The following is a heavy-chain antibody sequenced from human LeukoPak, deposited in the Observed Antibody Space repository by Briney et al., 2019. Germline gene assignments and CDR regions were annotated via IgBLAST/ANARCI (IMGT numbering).Heavy chain of an antibody. D-gene: IGHD6-19*01. CDR3: ARGPRQWLVTYYFDY. J-gene: IGHJ4*02. CDR2: INHSGST. Sequence: SETLSLTCAVYGGSFSGYYWSWIRQPPGKGLEWIGEINHSGSTNYNPSLKSRVTISVDTSKNQFSLKLSSVTAADTAVYYCARGPRQWLVTYYFDYWGQGTLVTVSS. V-gene: IGHV4-34*01. CDR1: GGSFSGYY.